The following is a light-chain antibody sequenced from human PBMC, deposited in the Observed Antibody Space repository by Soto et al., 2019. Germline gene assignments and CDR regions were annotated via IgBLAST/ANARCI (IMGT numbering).Light chain of an antibody. Sequence: DIHVTQTPYSLSASVGDRVTITCRASQSISNYLNWYQQKPGKAPKLLIYVAVTLQSGFPSRFSGSGSGTDFTLTISSLQPEDFATYYCQVTSYTPITSGQRTRQEIK. CDR3: QVTSYTPIT. CDR1: QSISNY. V-gene: IGKV1-39*01. J-gene: IGKJ5*01. CDR2: VAV.